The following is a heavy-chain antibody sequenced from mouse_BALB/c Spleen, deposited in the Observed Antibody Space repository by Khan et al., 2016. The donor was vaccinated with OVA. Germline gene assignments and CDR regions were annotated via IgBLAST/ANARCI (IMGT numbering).Heavy chain of an antibody. Sequence: QIQLVQSGPELKKPGETVKISCKASGYTFTNFGMNWVKQAPGKDLKWMGWINTNTGEPTYAEEFKGRFAFSLETSASTAYLQINNLQNEDTATFIGEIESLLLYFDYGGQGTTLTVSS. D-gene: IGHD2-12*01. V-gene: IGHV9-3*02. J-gene: IGHJ2*01. CDR1: GYTFTNFG. CDR2: INTNTGEP. CDR3: EIESLLLYFDY.